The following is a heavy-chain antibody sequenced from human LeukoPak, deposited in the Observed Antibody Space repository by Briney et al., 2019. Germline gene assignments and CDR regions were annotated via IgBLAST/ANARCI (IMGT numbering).Heavy chain of an antibody. CDR2: IIPIFGTA. V-gene: IGHV1-69*05. J-gene: IGHJ3*02. CDR1: GGTFSSYA. D-gene: IGHD3-22*01. CDR3: ARNYYDSPDAFDI. Sequence: SVKVSCKASGGTFSSYAISWVRQAPGQGLEWMGGIIPIFGTANYAQKLQGRVTMTTDTSTSTAYMELRSLRSDDTAVYYCARNYYDSPDAFDIWGQGTMVTVSS.